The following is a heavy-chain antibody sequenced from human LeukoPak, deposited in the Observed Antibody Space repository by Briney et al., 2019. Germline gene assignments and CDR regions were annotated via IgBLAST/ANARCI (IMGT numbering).Heavy chain of an antibody. V-gene: IGHV4-30-2*01. CDR2: IYHDGST. CDR1: GGSISSSGYS. Sequence: PSETLSLTCAVSGGSISSSGYSWSWIRQPPGKGLEWIGYIYHDGSTYYNPSLKSRVTISVDRSKNQFSLKLSSVTAADTAVYYCARASAKKPPGYWGQGTLVTVSS. D-gene: IGHD4/OR15-4a*01. J-gene: IGHJ4*02. CDR3: ARASAKKPPGY.